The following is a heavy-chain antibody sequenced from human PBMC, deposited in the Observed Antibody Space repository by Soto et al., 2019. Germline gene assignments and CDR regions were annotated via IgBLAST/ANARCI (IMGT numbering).Heavy chain of an antibody. V-gene: IGHV3-30*18. D-gene: IGHD2-21*02. CDR2: ISYDGTKK. J-gene: IGHJ6*02. CDR3: AKDLQSYGDSDYYCNGMDV. CDR1: GFTFSTYG. Sequence: QVQLVESGGGEVQPGRSLTISCAGSGFTFSTYGMHWVRQTPGKGLEWVSVISYDGTKKFYSDSVKGRFTISRDNFKNTLTLQMHSPRADDTAVYPCAKDLQSYGDSDYYCNGMDVWGLGTSVTVSS.